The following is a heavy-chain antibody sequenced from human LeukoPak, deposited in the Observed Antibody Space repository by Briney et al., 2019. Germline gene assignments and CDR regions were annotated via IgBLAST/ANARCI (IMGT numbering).Heavy chain of an antibody. J-gene: IGHJ6*03. Sequence: SGGSLRLSCAASGFSFSSYAMSWVRLAPGKGLEWVSSVSSSGDTTYYADSVKGRFTISRDNSKSTLYLQMNSLRAEDTAIYFCAKGGPELRYYYYLDVWGKGTTVTVSS. CDR2: VSSSGDTT. CDR1: GFSFSSYA. D-gene: IGHD1-7*01. V-gene: IGHV3-23*01. CDR3: AKGGPELRYYYYLDV.